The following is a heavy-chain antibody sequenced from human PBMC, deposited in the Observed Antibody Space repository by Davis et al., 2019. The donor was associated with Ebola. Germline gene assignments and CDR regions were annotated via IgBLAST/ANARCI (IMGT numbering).Heavy chain of an antibody. J-gene: IGHJ6*03. D-gene: IGHD6-13*01. CDR3: ARRKAATSVLLYYMDV. Sequence: GESLKISCAASGFTFSSYAMSWVRQAPGKGLEWVSAISGSGGSTYYADSVKGRFTISRHNSKNTLYLQMNSLRAEDTAVYYCARRKAATSVLLYYMDVWGKGTTVTVSS. CDR2: ISGSGGST. V-gene: IGHV3-23*01. CDR1: GFTFSSYA.